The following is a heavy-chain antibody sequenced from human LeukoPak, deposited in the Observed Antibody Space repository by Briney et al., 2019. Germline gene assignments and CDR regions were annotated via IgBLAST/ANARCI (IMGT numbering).Heavy chain of an antibody. CDR3: ARDKAGGTPNYYYSMDV. Sequence: GGSLRLSCAASGFTFSSYSMNWVRQAPGRGLEWVSSITISSSYTYYADSVKGRFTISRGNARNSLYLQMYSLRAEDTAVYYCARDKAGGTPNYYYSMDVWGKGTTVTVSS. D-gene: IGHD6-19*01. J-gene: IGHJ6*03. V-gene: IGHV3-21*01. CDR2: ITISSSYT. CDR1: GFTFSSYS.